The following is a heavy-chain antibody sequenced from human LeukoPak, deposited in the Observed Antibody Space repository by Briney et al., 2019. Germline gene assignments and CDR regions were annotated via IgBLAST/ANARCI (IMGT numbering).Heavy chain of an antibody. CDR1: GFTFSDYY. D-gene: IGHD6-19*01. J-gene: IGHJ4*02. Sequence: GGSLRLSCVASGFTFSDYYMSWIRQAPGKGLEWVAYISLRSGYTNYADSVKGRFTISRDDAKNSLYLQMNSLRAEDTAVYYCARDGGHSSGWSFDYWGQGTLVTVSS. CDR2: ISLRSGYT. CDR3: ARDGGHSSGWSFDY. V-gene: IGHV3-11*05.